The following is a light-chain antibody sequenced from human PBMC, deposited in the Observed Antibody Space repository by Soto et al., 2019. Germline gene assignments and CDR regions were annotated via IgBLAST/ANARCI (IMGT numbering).Light chain of an antibody. CDR3: KSYAGSNTYV. V-gene: IGLV2-8*01. CDR1: SSDVGGYNY. J-gene: IGLJ1*01. Sequence: QSVLTQPPSAPGSPGQSVTISCTGTSSDVGGYNYVSWYQQHPGKAPKLMIYEVSKRPSGVPDRFSGSKSGNTASLTVSGLQAEDEADYFCKSYAGSNTYVFGSGTKVTVL. CDR2: EVS.